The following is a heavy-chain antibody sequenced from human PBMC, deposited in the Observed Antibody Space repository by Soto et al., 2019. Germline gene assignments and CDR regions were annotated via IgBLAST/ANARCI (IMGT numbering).Heavy chain of an antibody. V-gene: IGHV3-21*01. D-gene: IGHD2-15*01. CDR2: ISSSSSYI. CDR1: GFTFSSYG. J-gene: IGHJ4*02. Sequence: EVQLVKSGGGLVKPGGSLRLSCAASGFTFSSYGMNWVRQAPGKGLEWVSSISSSSSYIYYADSMKGRFTISRDNAKNSLYLQMNSLRAEDTAVYYCASQNCTGGSCYSVYWGQGTLVTVSS. CDR3: ASQNCTGGSCYSVY.